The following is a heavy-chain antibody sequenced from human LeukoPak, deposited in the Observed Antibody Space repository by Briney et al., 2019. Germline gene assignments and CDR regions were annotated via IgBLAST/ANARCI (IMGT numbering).Heavy chain of an antibody. Sequence: GGSLRLSCAASGFTFDDYAMHWVRQAPGKGLEWVASISWNSGSIGYADSVKGRFTISRDNAKNSLYLQMNSLRAEDTALYYCAKDTGYSGSSGLFDYWGQGTLVTVSS. D-gene: IGHD1-26*01. J-gene: IGHJ4*02. V-gene: IGHV3-9*01. CDR2: ISWNSGSI. CDR3: AKDTGYSGSSGLFDY. CDR1: GFTFDDYA.